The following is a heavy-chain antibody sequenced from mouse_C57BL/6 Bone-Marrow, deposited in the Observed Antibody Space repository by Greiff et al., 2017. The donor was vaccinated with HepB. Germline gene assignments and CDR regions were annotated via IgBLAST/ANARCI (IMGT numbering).Heavy chain of an antibody. J-gene: IGHJ2*01. CDR2: IYPRDGST. V-gene: IGHV1-85*01. CDR3: ATFYYGNYNDY. CDR1: GYTFTSYD. Sequence: QVQLKESGPELVKPGASVKLSCKDSGYTFTSYDINWVKQRPGQGLEWIGWIYPRDGSTKYNEKFKGKATLTVDTSSSTAYMELHSLTSEDSAVYFCATFYYGNYNDYWGQGTTLTVSS. D-gene: IGHD2-1*01.